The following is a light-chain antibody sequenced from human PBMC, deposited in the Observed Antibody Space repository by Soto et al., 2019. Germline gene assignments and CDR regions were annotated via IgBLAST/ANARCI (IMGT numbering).Light chain of an antibody. CDR2: DVS. J-gene: IGLJ1*01. V-gene: IGLV2-11*01. CDR1: SSDVGGYNY. CDR3: CSYAGSYTWV. Sequence: QSVLTQPRSVSGSPGQSVTISCTGTSSDVGGYNYVSWYQQHPGKAPKLMIYDVSKRPSGVPDRFSGSKSGNTASLTISGLQVEDEADYYCCSYAGSYTWVFGTGTKLTVL.